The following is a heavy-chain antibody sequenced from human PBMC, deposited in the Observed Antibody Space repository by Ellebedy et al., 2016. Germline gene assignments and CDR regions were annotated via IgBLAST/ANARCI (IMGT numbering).Heavy chain of an antibody. Sequence: GESLKISXAASGFTFSSYAMSWVRQAPGKGLEWVANIKRDGSEKNYVDSVKGRFTISRDNAKNSLYLQMNTLRPEDTAVYYCVREWGYWGQGTLVTVSS. J-gene: IGHJ4*02. CDR2: IKRDGSEK. CDR3: VREWGY. D-gene: IGHD3-16*01. CDR1: GFTFSSYA. V-gene: IGHV3-7*01.